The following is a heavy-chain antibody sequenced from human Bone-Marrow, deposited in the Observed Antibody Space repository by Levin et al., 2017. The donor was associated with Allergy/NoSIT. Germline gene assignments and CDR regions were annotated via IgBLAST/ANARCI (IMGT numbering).Heavy chain of an antibody. CDR3: ARMYDTSGDYSYFDY. Sequence: GESLKISCKGFGYSFISYWIGWVRQMPGKGLEYMGVISDSDVRYGPSFQGHITISVDRFTSTAYLHWSSLKASDTATYYCARMYDTSGDYSYFDYWGQGTLVTVSS. J-gene: IGHJ4*02. CDR1: GYSFISYW. D-gene: IGHD3-22*01. V-gene: IGHV5-51*01. CDR2: ISDSDV.